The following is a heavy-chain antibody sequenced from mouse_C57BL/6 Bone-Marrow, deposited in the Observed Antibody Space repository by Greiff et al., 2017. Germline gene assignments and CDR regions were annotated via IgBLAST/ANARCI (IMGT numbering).Heavy chain of an antibody. CDR1: GYSFTDYN. D-gene: IGHD2-5*01. J-gene: IGHJ2*01. CDR2: INPNYGTT. Sequence: EVQVVESGPELVKPGASVKISCKASGYSFTDYNMNWVKQSTGKSLEWIGVINPNYGTTSYNQKFKGKATLTVDQSSSTAYMQLNSLTSEDSAVYYCARGYYSNPFDYWGQGTTLTVSS. V-gene: IGHV1-39*01. CDR3: ARGYYSNPFDY.